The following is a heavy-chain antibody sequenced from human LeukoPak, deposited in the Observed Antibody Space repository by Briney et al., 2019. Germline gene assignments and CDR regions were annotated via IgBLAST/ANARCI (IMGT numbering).Heavy chain of an antibody. J-gene: IGHJ5*02. V-gene: IGHV3-9*01. CDR1: GFTFSSYA. CDR2: ISWNSGSI. D-gene: IGHD2-2*01. CDR3: AKDNRYCSSTSCFNWFDP. Sequence: GGSLRLSCAASGFTFSSYAMTWVRQAPGKGLEWVSGISWNSGSIGYADSVKGRFTISRDNAKNSLYLQMNSLRAEDTALYYCAKDNRYCSSTSCFNWFDPWGQGTLVTVSS.